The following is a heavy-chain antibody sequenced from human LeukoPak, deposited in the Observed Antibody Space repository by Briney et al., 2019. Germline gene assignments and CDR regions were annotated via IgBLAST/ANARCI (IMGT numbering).Heavy chain of an antibody. Sequence: KASETLSLTCTVSGGSISSNSYYWDWIRQPPGKGLEWIGTIYYSGSTSYNPSLKSRVTISVDTSKNQFSLKLSSVTAADTAVYYCARGATMIVVALDYWGQGTLVTVSS. CDR1: GGSISSNSYY. J-gene: IGHJ4*02. CDR3: ARGATMIVVALDY. CDR2: IYYSGST. D-gene: IGHD3-22*01. V-gene: IGHV4-39*07.